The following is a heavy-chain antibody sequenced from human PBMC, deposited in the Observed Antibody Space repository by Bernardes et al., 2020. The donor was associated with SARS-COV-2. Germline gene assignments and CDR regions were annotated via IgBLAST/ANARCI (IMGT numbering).Heavy chain of an antibody. Sequence: GGSLRLSCAASVFIFSSYWMHWVRQAPGKGLVWVSHTNSDGSSTSYADSVKGRFTISRDNAKNTLYLQMNSLRAEDTAVYYCASGVGVTPFDYWGQGTLVTVSS. V-gene: IGHV3-74*01. CDR3: ASGVGVTPFDY. D-gene: IGHD1-26*01. J-gene: IGHJ4*02. CDR1: VFIFSSYW. CDR2: TNSDGSST.